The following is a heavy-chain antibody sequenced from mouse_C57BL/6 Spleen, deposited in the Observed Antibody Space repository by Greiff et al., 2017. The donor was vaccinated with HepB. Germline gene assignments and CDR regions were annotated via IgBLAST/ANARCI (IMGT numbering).Heavy chain of an antibody. J-gene: IGHJ3*01. V-gene: IGHV1-69*01. CDR2: IDPSDSYT. CDR3: ARWDDYDAGRLAY. Sequence: QVQLQQPGAELVMPGASVKLSCKASGYTFTSYWMHWVKQRPGQGLEWIGAIDPSDSYTNYNQKFKGKSTLTVEKSSSTAYMQLSSLTSEDSAVNYGARWDDYDAGRLAYWGQGTLVTVSA. CDR1: GYTFTSYW. D-gene: IGHD2-4*01.